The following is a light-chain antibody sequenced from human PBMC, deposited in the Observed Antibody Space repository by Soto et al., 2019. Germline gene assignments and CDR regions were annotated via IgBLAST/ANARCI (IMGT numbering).Light chain of an antibody. CDR3: YQYFSTPLT. J-gene: IGKJ4*01. CDR2: WAA. Sequence: DIVMTQSPDSLAVSLGERATINCKSSQSVLYSSNNKNHLAWYQQKPGQPPKVVIYWAATRESGGPDRLTGSESGTDFTLTISSLQAEDVAVYYCYQYFSTPLTFGGGTKVDIK. CDR1: QSVLYSSNNKNH. V-gene: IGKV4-1*01.